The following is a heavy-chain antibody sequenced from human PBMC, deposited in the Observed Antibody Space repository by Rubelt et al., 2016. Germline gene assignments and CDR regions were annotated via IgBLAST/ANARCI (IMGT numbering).Heavy chain of an antibody. CDR3: GLAPPSHGRRYGMDV. Sequence: QVQLRQWGAGLLKPSETLSLTCAVYDGSFSAYYWSWIRQPPGKGLEWIGEITHSGSTYYNSSLQSRVSISVATSKTQFSLKLCTMTAAETAGDSCGLAPPSHGRRYGMDVWGQGTTVTVSS. J-gene: IGHJ6*02. CDR2: ITHSGST. V-gene: IGHV4-34*02. CDR1: DGSFSAYY. D-gene: IGHD6-13*01.